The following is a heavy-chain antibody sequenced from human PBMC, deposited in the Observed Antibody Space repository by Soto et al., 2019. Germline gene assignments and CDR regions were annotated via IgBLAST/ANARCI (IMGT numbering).Heavy chain of an antibody. V-gene: IGHV3-23*04. CDR2: ISSSGGST. J-gene: IGHJ4*02. CDR1: GFTFSSYS. Sequence: EVQLVESGGGLVKPGGSLRLSCAASGFTFSSYSMNWVRQAPGKGLEWVSSISSSGGSTYYADSVKGRFTISRDNSKNTLYLQMNSLRAEDTAVYYCAKFMERGYSYGSPSLFDYWGQGTLVTVSS. D-gene: IGHD5-18*01. CDR3: AKFMERGYSYGSPSLFDY.